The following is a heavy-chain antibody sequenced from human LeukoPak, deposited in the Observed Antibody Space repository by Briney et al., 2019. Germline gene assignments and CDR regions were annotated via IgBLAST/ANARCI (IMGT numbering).Heavy chain of an antibody. D-gene: IGHD3-10*01. Sequence: SETLSLTCTVSGVSISTYYWSWIRQPPGKGLEWIGYIYSSGTTNYNPSLKSRVTISIDTSKNEFSLRLTSVTAADTAVYYCAREANYYGSGSYFEGTFDYWGQGSLVTVSS. CDR3: AREANYYGSGSYFEGTFDY. J-gene: IGHJ4*02. CDR1: GVSISTYY. V-gene: IGHV4-59*01. CDR2: IYSSGTT.